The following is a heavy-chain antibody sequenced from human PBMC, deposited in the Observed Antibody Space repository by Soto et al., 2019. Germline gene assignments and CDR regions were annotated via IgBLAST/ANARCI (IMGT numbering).Heavy chain of an antibody. CDR1: GGTFSSYA. D-gene: IGHD1-1*01. V-gene: IGHV1-2*02. J-gene: IGHJ4*02. CDR2: INPISGGT. CDR3: ARNRFTSGTDYFDS. Sequence: ASVKVSCKASGGTFSSYAISWVRQAPGQGLEWMGGINPISGGTNYAQKFQGRVTMTRDTSISTAYMELSRLRSDDTAVYYCARNRFTSGTDYFDSWGQG.